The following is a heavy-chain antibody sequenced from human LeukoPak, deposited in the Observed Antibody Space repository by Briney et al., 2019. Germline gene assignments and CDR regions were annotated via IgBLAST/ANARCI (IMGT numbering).Heavy chain of an antibody. J-gene: IGHJ6*02. CDR1: GYTFTSYD. D-gene: IGHD3-22*01. CDR2: MNPNSGNT. V-gene: IGHV1-8*01. CDR3: ARVPTENYYDSSGSLYYGMDV. Sequence: ASVKVSCKASGYTFTSYDINWVRQATGQGLEWMGWMNPNSGNTGYAQKFQGRVTMTRNTSISTAYMELSRLRSDDTAVYYCARVPTENYYDSSGSLYYGMDVWGQGTTVTVSS.